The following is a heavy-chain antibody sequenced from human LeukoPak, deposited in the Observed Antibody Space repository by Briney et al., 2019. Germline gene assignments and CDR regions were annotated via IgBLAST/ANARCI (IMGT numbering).Heavy chain of an antibody. CDR1: RYTFTGYY. V-gene: IGHV1-2*02. Sequence: ASVKVSCKASRYTFTGYYMHWVRQAPGQGLEWMGGINPDSGGTNYAQKFQGRVTMTRDTSISTAYMELSSPRSDDTSVYYCARRSGSDAFDIWGQGTMVTVSS. CDR2: INPDSGGT. CDR3: ARRSGSDAFDI. J-gene: IGHJ3*02. D-gene: IGHD3-3*01.